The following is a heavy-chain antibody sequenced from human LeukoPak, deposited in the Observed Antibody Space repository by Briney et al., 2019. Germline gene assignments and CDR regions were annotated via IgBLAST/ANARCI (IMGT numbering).Heavy chain of an antibody. CDR3: ASHYGSGFSVDY. CDR2: IFYSGST. CDR1: SGSISTSNYY. J-gene: IGHJ4*02. D-gene: IGHD3-10*01. Sequence: SETLSLTCTVSSGSISTSNYYWGWVRQPPGKALEWIGNIFYSGSTYYSPSLKSRVTISLDTSRNQFSLKLNSVTAADTAVYYCASHYGSGFSVDYWGQGTLVTVSS. V-gene: IGHV4-39*07.